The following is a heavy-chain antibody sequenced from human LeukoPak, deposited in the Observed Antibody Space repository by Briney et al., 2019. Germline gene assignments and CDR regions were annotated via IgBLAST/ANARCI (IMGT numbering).Heavy chain of an antibody. CDR1: VYTFTDYY. CDR3: ATMGATTFDH. D-gene: IGHD1-26*01. Sequence: GASVKVSCKASVYTFTDYYIHWVRQAPGQGLEWLGWINPNSGGTNYAQKLQGRVTMTRDTSIRTVYMEVSRLTSDDTAVYYCATMGATTFDHWGQGTLVTVSS. V-gene: IGHV1-2*02. J-gene: IGHJ4*02. CDR2: INPNSGGT.